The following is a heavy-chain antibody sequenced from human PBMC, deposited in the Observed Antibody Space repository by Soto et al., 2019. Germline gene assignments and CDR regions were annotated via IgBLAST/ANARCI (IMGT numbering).Heavy chain of an antibody. D-gene: IGHD3-10*01. V-gene: IGHV1-18*01. J-gene: IGHJ6*02. Sequence: ASVKVSCKDSGYTLTSYGSSWVRQAPGQGLEWMGWISAYNGNTNYAQKLQGRVTMTTDTSTSTAYMELRSLRSDDTAVYYCARVPLVWFGELFKDYYYYGMDVWGQGTTVTVSS. CDR1: GYTLTSYG. CDR2: ISAYNGNT. CDR3: ARVPLVWFGELFKDYYYYGMDV.